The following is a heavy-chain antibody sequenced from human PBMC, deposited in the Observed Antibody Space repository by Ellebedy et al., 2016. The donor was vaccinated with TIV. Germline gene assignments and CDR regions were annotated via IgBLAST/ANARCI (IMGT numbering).Heavy chain of an antibody. CDR2: VHYPGST. D-gene: IGHD3-16*01. CDR3: ATYPLRRYLDY. Sequence: MPSETLSLTCTVSGGSISSYYWSWIRQPPGKGLEWIGYVHYPGSTNYNPSLKSRVPISVNTSTNQFSLKLTSVTAADTAVYYCATYPLRRYLDYWGQGTLVAVSS. J-gene: IGHJ4*02. CDR1: GGSISSYY. V-gene: IGHV4-59*01.